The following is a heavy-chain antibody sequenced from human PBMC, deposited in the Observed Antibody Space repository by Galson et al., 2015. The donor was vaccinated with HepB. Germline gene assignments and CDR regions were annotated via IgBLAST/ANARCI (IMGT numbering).Heavy chain of an antibody. V-gene: IGHV3-21*01. CDR3: ARERGGSYLYYYYGMDV. D-gene: IGHD1-26*01. CDR1: GFTFSSYS. CDR2: ISSSSSYI. Sequence: SLRLSCAASGFTFSSYSMNWVRQAPGKGLEWVSSISSSSSYIYYADSVKGRFTISRDNAKNSLYLQMNSLRAEDTAVYYCARERGGSYLYYYYGMDVWGQGTTVTVSS. J-gene: IGHJ6*02.